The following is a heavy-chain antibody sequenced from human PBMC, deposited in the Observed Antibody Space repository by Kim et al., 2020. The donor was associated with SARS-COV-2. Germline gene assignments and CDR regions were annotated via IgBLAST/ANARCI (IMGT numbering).Heavy chain of an antibody. V-gene: IGHV4-34*01. CDR2: INHSGST. D-gene: IGHD3-22*01. Sequence: SETLSLTCAVYGGSFSGYYWSWIRQPPGKGLEWIGEINHSGSTNYNPSLKSRVTISVDTSKNQFSLKLSPLTAPDTAVYYCAGVGLLLPFYSSYGMDVWG. J-gene: IGHJ6*01. CDR3: AGVGLLLPFYSSYGMDV. CDR1: GGSFSGYY.